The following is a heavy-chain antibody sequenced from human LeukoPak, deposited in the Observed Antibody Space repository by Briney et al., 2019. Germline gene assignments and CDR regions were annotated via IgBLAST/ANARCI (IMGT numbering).Heavy chain of an antibody. CDR1: SVSISSYY. J-gene: IGHJ4*02. Sequence: SETLSLTCSVSSVSISSYYWSWIRQPPGKGLEFIGYIHYTGNTNYNPSLKSRVTISVDTSKTQFSLKLSSVTAADTAVYYCARFRGDYIDYWGQGMLVTVSS. CDR2: IHYTGNT. D-gene: IGHD2-15*01. V-gene: IGHV4-59*08. CDR3: ARFRGDYIDY.